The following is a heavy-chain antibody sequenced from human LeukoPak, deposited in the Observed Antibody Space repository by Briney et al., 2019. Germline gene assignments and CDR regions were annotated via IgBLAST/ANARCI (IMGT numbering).Heavy chain of an antibody. CDR1: GYTFTSYD. Sequence: AASVPVPCKASGYTFTSYDINWVRQATGQGLEWMGWMNPNSGNTGYAQKFQGRVTMTRNTSISTAYMELSSLRSEDTAVYYCARRRPYSSGWYNWSDPWGQGTLVTVSS. CDR3: ARRRPYSSGWYNWSDP. V-gene: IGHV1-8*01. CDR2: MNPNSGNT. J-gene: IGHJ5*02. D-gene: IGHD6-19*01.